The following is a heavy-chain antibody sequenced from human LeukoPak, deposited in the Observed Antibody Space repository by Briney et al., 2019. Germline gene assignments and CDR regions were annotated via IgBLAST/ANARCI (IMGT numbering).Heavy chain of an antibody. CDR3: ARDGVRGVSPTGPLDY. Sequence: PGGSLRLSCAASGFTFSSYSMNWVRQAPGKGLEWVSSISRSSSYIYYADSVKGRFTISRDNAKNSLYLQMNSLRAEDTAVYYCARDGVRGVSPTGPLDYWGQGTLVTVSS. J-gene: IGHJ4*02. D-gene: IGHD3-10*01. V-gene: IGHV3-21*01. CDR2: ISRSSSYI. CDR1: GFTFSSYS.